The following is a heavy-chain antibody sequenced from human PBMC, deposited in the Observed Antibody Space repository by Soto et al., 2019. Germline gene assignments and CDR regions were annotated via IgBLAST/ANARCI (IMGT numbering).Heavy chain of an antibody. J-gene: IGHJ6*03. V-gene: IGHV3-48*01. D-gene: IGHD3-22*01. Sequence: EVQLVESGGGLVQPGGSLRLSCAASGFTFSSYSMNWVRQAPGKGLEWGSYISSSSSTIYYADSVKGRFTISRDNAKKSLYLQMNSLRAEDTAVYYCARDRAYYEPPAAADYYYYMDVWGKGTTVTVSS. CDR1: GFTFSSYS. CDR2: ISSSSSTI. CDR3: ARDRAYYEPPAAADYYYYMDV.